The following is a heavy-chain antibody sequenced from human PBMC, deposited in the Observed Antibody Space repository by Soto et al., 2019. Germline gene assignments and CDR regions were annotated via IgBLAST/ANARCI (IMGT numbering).Heavy chain of an antibody. J-gene: IGHJ5*02. V-gene: IGHV1-3*01. CDR3: ARDQWELLSGWFDP. CDR2: INAGNGNT. Sequence: ASVKVSCKASGYTFTSYAMHWVRQAPGQRLEWMGWINAGNGNTKYSQKFQGRVTITRDTSASTAYMELSSLTSEDTAVYYCARDQWELLSGWFDPWGQGTLVTVS. D-gene: IGHD1-26*01. CDR1: GYTFTSYA.